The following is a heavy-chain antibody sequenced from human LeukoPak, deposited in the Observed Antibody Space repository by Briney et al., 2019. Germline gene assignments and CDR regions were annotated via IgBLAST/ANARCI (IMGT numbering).Heavy chain of an antibody. D-gene: IGHD3-10*01. CDR2: IYYSGST. CDR3: AKSNGYGLVDI. Sequence: SETLSLTCTVSGASISNYYWTWIRQPPGKGLEWIGYIYYSGSTNYRPSLTSRVTISLDTSRNQFSLKLNSVTAADTAVYYCAKSNGYGLVDIWGQGTMVTVSS. J-gene: IGHJ3*02. V-gene: IGHV4-59*08. CDR1: GASISNYY.